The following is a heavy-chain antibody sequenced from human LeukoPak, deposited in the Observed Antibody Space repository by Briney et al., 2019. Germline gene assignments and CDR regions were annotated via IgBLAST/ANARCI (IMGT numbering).Heavy chain of an antibody. CDR1: GFTFSNAW. CDR3: TTKRWELDFDY. J-gene: IGHJ4*02. CDR2: IKSKTDGGTT. Sequence: GGSLRLSCAASGFTFSNAWMSWVRQAPGKGLEWVGRIKSKTDGGTTDYAAPMKGRFTISRDDSKNTLYLQMNSLKTEDTAVYYCTTKRWELDFDYWGQGTLVIVSS. V-gene: IGHV3-15*01. D-gene: IGHD1-26*01.